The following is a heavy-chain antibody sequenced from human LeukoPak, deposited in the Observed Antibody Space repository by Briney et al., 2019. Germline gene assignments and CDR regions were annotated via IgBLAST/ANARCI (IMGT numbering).Heavy chain of an antibody. V-gene: IGHV3-30-3*01. J-gene: IGHJ4*02. CDR2: ISYDGSNK. CDR3: ARSRAEERWLVRLDY. CDR1: GFTFSSYA. Sequence: GGSLRLSCAASGFTFSSYAMHWVRQAPGKGLEWVAVISYDGSNKYYADSVKGRFTISRDNSKNTLYLQMNSLRAEDTAVYYCARSRAEERWLVRLDYWGQGTLVTVSS. D-gene: IGHD6-19*01.